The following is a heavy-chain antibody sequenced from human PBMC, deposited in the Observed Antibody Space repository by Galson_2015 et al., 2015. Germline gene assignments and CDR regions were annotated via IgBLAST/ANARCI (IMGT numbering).Heavy chain of an antibody. J-gene: IGHJ4*02. V-gene: IGHV3-11*01. CDR1: GFTVSDYY. Sequence: SLRLSCAASGFTVSDYYMSWIRQAPGKGLEWFSYISSSGSTTYYADSVRGRFTIFRDNAKNSLDLQMNSLRAEDTAVYYWAREGGSSGWLFDSWGQGTLVTVS. CDR3: AREGGSSGWLFDS. CDR2: ISSSGSTT. D-gene: IGHD6-19*01.